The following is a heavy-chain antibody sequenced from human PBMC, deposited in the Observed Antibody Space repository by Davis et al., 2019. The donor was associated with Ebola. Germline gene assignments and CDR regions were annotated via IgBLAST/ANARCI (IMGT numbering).Heavy chain of an antibody. CDR1: GYTFTGYY. CDR2: INPNSGGT. V-gene: IGHV1-2*04. CDR3: ARDYNHYYGMDV. J-gene: IGHJ6*02. Sequence: ASVTVSCKASGYTFTGYYMHWVRQAPGQGLEWMGSINPNSGGTNYAQKFQGWFTMTRDTSISTAYMELSRLRSDDTAVYYCARDYNHYYGMDVWGQGTTVTVSS.